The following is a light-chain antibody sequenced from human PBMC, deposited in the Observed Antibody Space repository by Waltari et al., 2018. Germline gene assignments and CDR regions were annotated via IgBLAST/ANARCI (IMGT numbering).Light chain of an antibody. CDR3: MQSIQPPHT. V-gene: IGKV2D-29*01. CDR2: EVS. J-gene: IGKJ2*01. CDR1: QSLLHKDGKTY. Sequence: DILMTQSPLSLSVTPGHPASISCKSTQSLLHKDGKTYFYWYLQKPGQPPCLLIYEVSKRFSGVPDRFSGSGSGTDFTLEIKRVEAEDVGVYYCMQSIQPPHTFGQGTKLEI.